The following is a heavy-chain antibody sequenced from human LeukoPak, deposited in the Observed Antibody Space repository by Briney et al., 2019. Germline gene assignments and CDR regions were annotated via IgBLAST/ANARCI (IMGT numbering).Heavy chain of an antibody. CDR2: ISDSGGST. CDR1: GFTFTSYA. V-gene: IGHV3-23*01. D-gene: IGHD6-19*01. J-gene: IGHJ4*02. Sequence: GGSLRLSCAASGFTFTSYAMSWVRQAPGKGLEWDSAISDSGGSTYYADSVKGRFTISRDNSKNTLYLQMNSLRVEDTAVYYCAKDLRRDGYSSGWYYFDYLGQGTLVTVSS. CDR3: AKDLRRDGYSSGWYYFDY.